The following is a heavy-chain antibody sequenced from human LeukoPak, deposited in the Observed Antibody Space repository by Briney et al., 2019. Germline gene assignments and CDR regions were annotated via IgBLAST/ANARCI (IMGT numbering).Heavy chain of an antibody. CDR2: ISGSGGST. D-gene: IGHD2-15*01. Sequence: PGGSLRLSCAASGFTFSNYAMSWVRQAPGKGLEWVSAISGSGGSTYYADSVKGRFTISKDNSKNTLCLQMNSLRAEDTAVYYCAKYPDIVVVVSATYFDHWGQGTLVTVSS. CDR3: AKYPDIVVVVSATYFDH. J-gene: IGHJ4*02. V-gene: IGHV3-23*01. CDR1: GFTFSNYA.